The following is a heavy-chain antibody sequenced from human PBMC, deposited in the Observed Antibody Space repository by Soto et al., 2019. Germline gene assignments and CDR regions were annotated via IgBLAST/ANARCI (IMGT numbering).Heavy chain of an antibody. J-gene: IGHJ3*02. V-gene: IGHV1-69*08. D-gene: IGHD3-10*01. Sequence: QVQLVQSGAEVKKPGSSVKVSCKASGGTFSSYTISWVRQAPGQGLECMGRIIPILGIANYAQKFQGRVTITADKSTSTAYMELSSLRSEDTAVYYCARDRAYGSGSYLDDAFDIWGQGTMVTVSS. CDR2: IIPILGIA. CDR1: GGTFSSYT. CDR3: ARDRAYGSGSYLDDAFDI.